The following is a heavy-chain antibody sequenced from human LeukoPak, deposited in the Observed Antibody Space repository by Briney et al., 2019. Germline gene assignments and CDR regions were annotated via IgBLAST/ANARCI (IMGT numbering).Heavy chain of an antibody. D-gene: IGHD6-19*01. Sequence: GRSLRLSCAASGFTFTNYAMSWVRQAPGNGLEWVSAISGSGGSTYYADSVKGRFTISRDNSKNTPYLQMNSLRAEDTAVYYCAKGYSSGWRYYFDYWGQGTLVTVSS. J-gene: IGHJ4*02. CDR2: ISGSGGST. CDR3: AKGYSSGWRYYFDY. V-gene: IGHV3-23*01. CDR1: GFTFTNYA.